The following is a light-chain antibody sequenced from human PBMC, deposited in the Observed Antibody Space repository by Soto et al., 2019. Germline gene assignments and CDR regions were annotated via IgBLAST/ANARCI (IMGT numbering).Light chain of an antibody. J-gene: IGKJ2*01. V-gene: IGKV3-20*01. CDR3: QQYGSSLPHT. CDR2: GAS. Sequence: EIVMTQSPGTLSLSPVERATISCRASQVIGSRYLAWYHQKSGQAPRLLLYGASSRATGIPDRFSGSGSGTDFTLTISRLEHEDFGVYYCQQYGSSLPHTFGQGTKLEIK. CDR1: QVIGSRY.